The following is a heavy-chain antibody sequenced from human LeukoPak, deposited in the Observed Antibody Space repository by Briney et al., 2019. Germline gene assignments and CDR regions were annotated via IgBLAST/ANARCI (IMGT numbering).Heavy chain of an antibody. Sequence: GGSLRLSCVASGFTFSSYWMSWVRPAPGEGLEWVAVIKPDGSQKDYADSLKGRFTISSDNTQSSRYLQMNSLRAEGAAVFYCARDQYDTWSRRGNFDSWGQGTLVIVSS. D-gene: IGHD3-3*01. CDR1: GFTFSSYW. J-gene: IGHJ4*02. CDR2: IKPDGSQK. V-gene: IGHV3-7*03. CDR3: ARDQYDTWSRRGNFDS.